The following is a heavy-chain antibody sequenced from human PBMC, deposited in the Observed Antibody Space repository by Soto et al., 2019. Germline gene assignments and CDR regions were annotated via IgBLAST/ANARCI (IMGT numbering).Heavy chain of an antibody. CDR1: GFTVSNHY. Sequence: LRLSCAASGFTVSNHYMSWVRQAPGKGLEWVAIIYTRGDTYYTDSVKGRFTISRDNSKNTLYLQMNSLRADDTAIYYCARDPRIAAAGAPFDYWGQGTLVTVSS. CDR2: IYTRGDT. J-gene: IGHJ4*02. D-gene: IGHD6-13*01. CDR3: ARDPRIAAAGAPFDY. V-gene: IGHV3-66*01.